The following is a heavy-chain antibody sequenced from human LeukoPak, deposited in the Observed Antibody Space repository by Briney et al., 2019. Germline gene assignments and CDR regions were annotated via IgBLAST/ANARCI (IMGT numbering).Heavy chain of an antibody. CDR3: ARDRDGDYYYYYGMDV. V-gene: IGHV4-4*07. J-gene: IGHJ6*02. CDR2: IYTSGST. Sequence: PSETLSLTCTVSGGSISSYYWSWIRQPAGKGLEWIGRIYTSGSTNYNPSLKSRVTMSVDTSKNQFSLKPSSVTAADTAVYYCARDRDGDYYYYYGMDVWGQGTTVTVSS. CDR1: GGSISSYY. D-gene: IGHD4-17*01.